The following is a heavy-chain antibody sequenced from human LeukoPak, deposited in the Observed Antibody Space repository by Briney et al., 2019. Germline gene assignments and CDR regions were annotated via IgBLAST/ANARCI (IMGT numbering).Heavy chain of an antibody. V-gene: IGHV1-2*02. J-gene: IGHJ6*03. CDR2: INPNSGGT. D-gene: IGHD6-13*01. Sequence: ASVKVSFKASGYTFTSYAMNWVRQAPGQGLEWMGWINPNSGGTNYAQKFQGRVTMTRDTSISTAYMELSRLRSDDTAVYYCARGVYSSSWHYYYYYMDVWGKGTTVTVSS. CDR1: GYTFTSYA. CDR3: ARGVYSSSWHYYYYYMDV.